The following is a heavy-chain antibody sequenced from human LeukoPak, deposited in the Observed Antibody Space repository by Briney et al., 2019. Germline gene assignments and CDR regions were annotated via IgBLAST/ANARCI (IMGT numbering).Heavy chain of an antibody. D-gene: IGHD1-26*01. CDR3: ARDPLGVENAFDI. CDR2: INPNSGGT. CDR1: GYTFTDYY. J-gene: IGHJ3*02. Sequence: ASVKVSCKASGYTFTDYYMHWVRQAPGQGLEWMGWINPNSGGTNYAQKFQGRVTMTRDTSISTAYMELSRLRSDDTAVYYCARDPLGVENAFDIWGQGTMVTVSS. V-gene: IGHV1-2*02.